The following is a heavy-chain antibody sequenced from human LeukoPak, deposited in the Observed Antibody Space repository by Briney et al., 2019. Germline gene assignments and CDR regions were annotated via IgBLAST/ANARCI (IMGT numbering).Heavy chain of an antibody. V-gene: IGHV4-34*01. D-gene: IGHD4-17*01. CDR3: AYGNWFDP. Sequence: SETLSLTCAVYGGSFSGYYWSWIRQPPGKGLEWIGEINHSGSTNYNPSLKSRVTISVDTSKNQFSLKLSSVTAADTAVYYGAYGNWFDPWGQGTLVTVSS. J-gene: IGHJ5*02. CDR1: GGSFSGYY. CDR2: INHSGST.